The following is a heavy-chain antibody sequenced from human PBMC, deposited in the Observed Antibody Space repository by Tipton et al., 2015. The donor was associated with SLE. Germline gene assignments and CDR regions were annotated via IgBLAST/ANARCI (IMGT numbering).Heavy chain of an antibody. CDR1: GFTFSIYA. Sequence: SLRLSCAASGFTFSIYAMXXVRQAPGKGLERVAVISYDGSNKYYADSVKGRFTISRDISKNTLYLQMNSLRAEDTAVFYCAREGLSGYEQGFDYWGQGTLVTVSS. J-gene: IGHJ4*02. CDR3: AREGLSGYEQGFDY. V-gene: IGHV3-30*04. CDR2: ISYDGSNK. D-gene: IGHD5-12*01.